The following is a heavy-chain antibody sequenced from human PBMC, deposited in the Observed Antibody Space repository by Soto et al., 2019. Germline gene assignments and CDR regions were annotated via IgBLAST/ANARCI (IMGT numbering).Heavy chain of an antibody. D-gene: IGHD3-10*01. CDR2: IYYSGST. J-gene: IGHJ5*02. V-gene: IGHV4-31*03. CDR1: GGSISSGGYY. CDR3: ARLLTIRGVSHWFDP. Sequence: SETLSLTCTVSGGSISSGGYYWSWIRQHPGKGLEWIGYIYYSGSTYYNPSLKSRVTISVDTSKNQFSLKLSSVTAADTAVYYCARLLTIRGVSHWFDPWGQGTLVTVSA.